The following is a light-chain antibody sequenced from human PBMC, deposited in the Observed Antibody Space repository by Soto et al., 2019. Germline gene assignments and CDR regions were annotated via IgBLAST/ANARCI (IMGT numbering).Light chain of an antibody. CDR3: YSYSGRNIWV. Sequence: QSVLAQPPSASGSPGQSVTISCTGSGSDIGAYNFVSWYQQHPGKAPKLMIFGVTERPSGVPDRFSGSKSGNTASLTVSWLQADDEAVYYCYSYSGRNIWVFCEGTQLTVL. CDR1: GSDIGAYNF. V-gene: IGLV2-8*01. J-gene: IGLJ3*02. CDR2: GVT.